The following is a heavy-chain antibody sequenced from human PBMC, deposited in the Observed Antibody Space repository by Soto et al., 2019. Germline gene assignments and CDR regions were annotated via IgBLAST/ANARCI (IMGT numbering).Heavy chain of an antibody. J-gene: IGHJ4*02. CDR2: INAGNANT. D-gene: IGHD3-10*01. Sequence: QVQLVQSGAEVKKPGASVKVSCKASGYTFTNYAVHWVRQAPGQRLEWMGWINAGNANTKYSQKSQDRVTITEATLATTTDMDLRSLRSEDTAVYYCARGPQSGNYFLSYADYWGQGPLVTVSS. CDR3: ARGPQSGNYFLSYADY. CDR1: GYTFTNYA. V-gene: IGHV1-3*01.